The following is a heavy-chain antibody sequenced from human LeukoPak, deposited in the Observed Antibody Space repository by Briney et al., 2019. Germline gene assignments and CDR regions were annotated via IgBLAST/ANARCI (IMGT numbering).Heavy chain of an antibody. J-gene: IGHJ4*02. Sequence: SETLSLTCTVSRYSISSGYYWGWIRQPPGKGLEWIGTMYHSGSSYYNPSLKSRVTISVDTSKNQFSLKLSSVTAADTAVYYCARVGCSSTSCYQTFDYWGQGTVVTVSS. CDR1: RYSISSGYY. CDR3: ARVGCSSTSCYQTFDY. CDR2: MYHSGSS. V-gene: IGHV4-38-2*02. D-gene: IGHD2-2*01.